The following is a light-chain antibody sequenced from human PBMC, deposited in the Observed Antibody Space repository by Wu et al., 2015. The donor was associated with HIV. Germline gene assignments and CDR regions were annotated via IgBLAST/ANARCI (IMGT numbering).Light chain of an antibody. CDR2: DAS. CDR1: QSVNFY. CDR3: QQSSNGPLT. J-gene: IGKJ5*01. V-gene: IGKV3-11*01. Sequence: EIVLTQSPDTLSLSPGESATLSCRASQSVNFYLSWYQQKPGQAPRLLIYDASYRAPGLPARFSGSGSGTDFTLNISNLEPDDFAIYYCQQSSNGPLTFGQGTRLDNK.